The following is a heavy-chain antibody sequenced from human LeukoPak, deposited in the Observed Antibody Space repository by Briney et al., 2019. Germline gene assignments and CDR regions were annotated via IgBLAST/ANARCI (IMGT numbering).Heavy chain of an antibody. J-gene: IGHJ6*03. CDR2: ISGSGGST. Sequence: GGSLRLSCAASGFTFSSYAMSWVRQAPGKGLEWVSAISGSGGSTYYADSMKGRFTISRDNSKNTLYLQMNSLRAEDTAVYYCARVFSPYYDFWGGYYYYYMDVWGKGTTVTVSS. V-gene: IGHV3-23*01. D-gene: IGHD3-3*01. CDR3: ARVFSPYYDFWGGYYYYYMDV. CDR1: GFTFSSYA.